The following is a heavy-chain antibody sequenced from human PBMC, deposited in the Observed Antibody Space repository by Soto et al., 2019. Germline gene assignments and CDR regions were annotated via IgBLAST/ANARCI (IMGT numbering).Heavy chain of an antibody. D-gene: IGHD3-22*01. CDR1: GFTFSDYY. J-gene: IGHJ4*02. CDR2: FSNSGSTM. V-gene: IGHV3-11*01. Sequence: PGGSLRLSCAASGFTFSDYYMSWIRQAPGKGLEWVSYFSNSGSTMFYADSVKGRFTISRDNAKNSVYLHMHSLRAEDTAVYYCARDAGSGDHDSGYHYAFDYWGQGTRVTVSS. CDR3: ARDAGSGDHDSGYHYAFDY.